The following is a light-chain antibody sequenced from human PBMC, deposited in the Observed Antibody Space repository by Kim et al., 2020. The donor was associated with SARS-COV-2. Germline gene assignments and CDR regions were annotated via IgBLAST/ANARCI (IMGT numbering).Light chain of an antibody. J-gene: IGKJ3*01. V-gene: IGKV1-33*01. CDR3: QHFGNLPFT. CDR2: NGS. Sequence: AVLGSRGSSTILTRHYITNSFKCYQQKPGQAPHLLFYNGSYLETGFPSRFSGSGSRTDFTFTISGLQPEYLATYYCQHFGNLPFTFGPGTRVYIK. CDR1: HYITNS.